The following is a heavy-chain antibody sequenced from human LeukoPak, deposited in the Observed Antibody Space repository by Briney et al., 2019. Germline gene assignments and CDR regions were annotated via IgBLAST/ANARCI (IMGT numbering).Heavy chain of an antibody. V-gene: IGHV4-59*11. CDR2: IYSSVST. D-gene: IGHD4-17*01. Sequence: SETLSLTCTVSGDSINDHYWSWIRQPPGEGLEWIAYIYSSVSTNYNPSLKSRVTISIDTSKNQFSLKLTSVTAADTAVYYCARDLVTVTKGFDIWGQGTMVSVSS. CDR1: GDSINDHY. J-gene: IGHJ3*02. CDR3: ARDLVTVTKGFDI.